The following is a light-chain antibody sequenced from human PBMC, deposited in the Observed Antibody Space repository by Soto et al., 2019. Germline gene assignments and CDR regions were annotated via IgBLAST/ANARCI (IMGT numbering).Light chain of an antibody. CDR2: EVN. CDR1: SSDVGGYKY. J-gene: IGLJ1*01. CDR3: SSYAGINNLGV. V-gene: IGLV2-8*01. Sequence: QSALTQPPSASGSPGQSVTISCTGTSSDVGGYKYVSWYQQHPGKAPKLMIFEVNKLPSGVPDRFSGSKSGNTASLTVSGLQDEDEADYYCSSYAGINNLGVFGTGTKLTVL.